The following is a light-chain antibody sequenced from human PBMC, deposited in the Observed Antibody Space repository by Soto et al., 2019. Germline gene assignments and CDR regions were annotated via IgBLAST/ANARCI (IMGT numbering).Light chain of an antibody. Sequence: DIQMTQSPSTLSASVGDRVTITCRASQSISKWLAWYQQKPGKAPKLLIYEASTLTSGVPSRFSGSGSGTEITHPISSLQPDDFATYYCQQYNTYSAFRQGTKVEIK. J-gene: IGKJ1*01. CDR2: EAS. CDR1: QSISKW. CDR3: QQYNTYSA. V-gene: IGKV1-5*03.